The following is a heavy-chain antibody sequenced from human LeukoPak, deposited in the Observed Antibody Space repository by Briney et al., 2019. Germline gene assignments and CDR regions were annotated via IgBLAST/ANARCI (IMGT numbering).Heavy chain of an antibody. D-gene: IGHD6-19*01. V-gene: IGHV3-23*01. Sequence: GGSLRLSCTGSGFTFRTYAFSWVRQAPGKGLEWVSATGSNGVTYYADSVKGRFTISRDNSKNALYLQMNGLRAEDTAIYYCAKDTPSRNSGWDRWGQGTLVTVST. CDR3: AKDTPSRNSGWDR. CDR1: GFTFRTYA. J-gene: IGHJ4*02. CDR2: TGSNGVT.